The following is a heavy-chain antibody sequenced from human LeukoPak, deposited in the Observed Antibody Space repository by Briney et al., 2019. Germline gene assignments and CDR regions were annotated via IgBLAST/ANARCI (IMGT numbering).Heavy chain of an antibody. D-gene: IGHD3-3*01. Sequence: PGGSLRLSCAASGFTISSYGMHWVRQAPGKGLEWVAVISYDGSNKYYADSVKGRFTISRDNSKNTLYLQMNSQRAEDTAVYYCAKDLGPSIFGVPSDYWGQGTLVTVSS. J-gene: IGHJ4*02. V-gene: IGHV3-30*18. CDR1: GFTISSYG. CDR3: AKDLGPSIFGVPSDY. CDR2: ISYDGSNK.